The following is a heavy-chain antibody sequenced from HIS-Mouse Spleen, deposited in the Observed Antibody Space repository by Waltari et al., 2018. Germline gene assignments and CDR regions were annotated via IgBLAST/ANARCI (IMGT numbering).Heavy chain of an antibody. CDR3: ARAPWMTYYDSSGYLLGYFDY. V-gene: IGHV4-30-4*01. D-gene: IGHD3-22*01. Sequence: QVQLQESGPGLVKPSQTLSLTCTFSGGSISSGDYYWSLIRQPPGKGPEWIGYIYYSGSTYYNPSLKSRVTISVDTSKNQFSLKLSSVTAADTAVYYCARAPWMTYYDSSGYLLGYFDYWGQGTLVTVSS. CDR1: GGSISSGDYY. CDR2: IYYSGST. J-gene: IGHJ4*02.